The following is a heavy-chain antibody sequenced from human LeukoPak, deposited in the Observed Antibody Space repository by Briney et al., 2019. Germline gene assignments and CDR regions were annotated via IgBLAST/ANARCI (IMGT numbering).Heavy chain of an antibody. CDR3: ARSVPYSSPSSN. CDR1: GYSFTGFY. CDR2: INPNTGDT. D-gene: IGHD6-13*01. J-gene: IGHJ4*02. Sequence: GASVKVSCKASGYSFTGFYIQWMRQAPGQGLEWMGWINPNTGDTNSAPKFQGRITLTSDTSIRTAYMEISRLTSDDTAVYFCARSVPYSSPSSNWGQGTLVTVSP. V-gene: IGHV1-2*02.